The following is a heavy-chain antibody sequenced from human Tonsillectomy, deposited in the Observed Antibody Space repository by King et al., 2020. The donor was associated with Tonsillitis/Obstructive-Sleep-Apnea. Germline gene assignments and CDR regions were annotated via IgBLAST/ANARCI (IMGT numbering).Heavy chain of an antibody. Sequence: QLVQSGSELKKPGASVKVSCKASGYTFTRHALNWVRQAPGQGLEWRGGINTNTGNPTYAQGFTGRFVFSLDTSVRTAYLQISSLKAEDTDVYYCARVSCFSSTSCYTFAFDIWGQGTMVTVSS. D-gene: IGHD2-2*02. CDR1: GYTFTRHA. CDR3: ARVSCFSSTSCYTFAFDI. J-gene: IGHJ3*02. V-gene: IGHV7-4-1*02. CDR2: INTNTGNP.